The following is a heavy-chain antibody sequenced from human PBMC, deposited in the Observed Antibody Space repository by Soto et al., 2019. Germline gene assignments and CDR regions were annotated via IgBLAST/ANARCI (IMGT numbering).Heavy chain of an antibody. Sequence: QVQLVESGGGLVKPGGSLRLSCAASGFTFSDFYMSWVRQAPGKGLEWISYISSSGSLIYYADSVKGRFTISRDNANKSLYLQINSLRVEDTAVYYCVRDPPPASETVYMHVWGQGNTVTVSS. CDR2: ISSSGSLI. J-gene: IGHJ6*02. CDR3: VRDPPPASETVYMHV. D-gene: IGHD4-17*01. V-gene: IGHV3-11*01. CDR1: GFTFSDFY.